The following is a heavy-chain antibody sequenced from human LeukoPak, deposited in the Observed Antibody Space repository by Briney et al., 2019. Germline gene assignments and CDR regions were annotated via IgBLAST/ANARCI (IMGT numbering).Heavy chain of an antibody. CDR1: GGSISSSSYY. Sequence: SETLSLTCTVSGGSISSSSYYWGWIRQPPGKGLEWIGSIYYSGSTYYNPSLKSRVTISVDTSKNQFSLKLSSVTAADTAVYYCAGPPEFVIDAFDIWGQGTMVTVSS. CDR2: IYYSGST. CDR3: AGPPEFVIDAFDI. V-gene: IGHV4-39*01. D-gene: IGHD3-10*01. J-gene: IGHJ3*02.